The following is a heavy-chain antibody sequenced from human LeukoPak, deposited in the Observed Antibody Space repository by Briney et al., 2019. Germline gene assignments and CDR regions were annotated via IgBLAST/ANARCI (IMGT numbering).Heavy chain of an antibody. V-gene: IGHV4-34*01. CDR1: GGSFSGYY. CDR3: AREGRGYYDSSGYTTFDY. Sequence: SETLSLTCAVYGGSFSGYYWSWIRQPPGKGLEWIGEINHSGSTNYNPSLKSRVTISVDTSKNQFSLKLSSVTAADTAVYYCAREGRGYYDSSGYTTFDYWGQGTLVTVSS. D-gene: IGHD3-22*01. CDR2: INHSGST. J-gene: IGHJ4*02.